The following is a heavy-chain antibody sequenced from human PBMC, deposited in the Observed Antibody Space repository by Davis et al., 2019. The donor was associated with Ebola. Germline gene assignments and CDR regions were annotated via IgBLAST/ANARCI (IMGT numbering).Heavy chain of an antibody. CDR2: ISYAGRNK. V-gene: IGHV3-30*04. J-gene: IGHJ4*02. CDR1: EFNFSTYA. D-gene: IGHD2-15*01. Sequence: GESLKISCAASEFNFSTYAMHWVRHAPGKGLGRVAVISYAGRNKFYADSVKRRFTNSRDNSKNTVYLQMDSLRAEDTALYYCAKGSRSDGSCYTGSDYWGQGTLVTVSS. CDR3: AKGSRSDGSCYTGSDY.